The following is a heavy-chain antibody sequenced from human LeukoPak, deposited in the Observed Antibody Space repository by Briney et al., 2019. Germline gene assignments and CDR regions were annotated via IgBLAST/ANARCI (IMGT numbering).Heavy chain of an antibody. CDR3: ARGSVQLWLRDTYYYMDV. Sequence: PGGFLRLSCAASGFTFDDYAMNWVRQVPGRGLEWDSGINWNGRITEYADSVKDRFTIFRQSTKNSLYLYMNNLGGEDTALYFCARGSVQLWLRDTYYYMDVWGKGTTVTVSS. CDR2: INWNGRIT. V-gene: IGHV3-20*04. J-gene: IGHJ6*03. CDR1: GFTFDDYA. D-gene: IGHD5-18*01.